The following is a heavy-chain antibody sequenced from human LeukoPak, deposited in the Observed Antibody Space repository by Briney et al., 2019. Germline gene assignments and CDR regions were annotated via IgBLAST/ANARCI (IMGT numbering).Heavy chain of an antibody. CDR3: ARDLSGVTGYTYGRGIDY. CDR2: IKKDGSEK. V-gene: IGHV3-7*01. J-gene: IGHJ4*02. CDR1: GFTFSSYW. D-gene: IGHD5-18*01. Sequence: GALRLSCAASGFTFSSYWMSWVRQAPGKGLEWVANIKKDGSEKYYVDSVKGRFTISRDNAKTSLYLQMNSLRAEDTAVYYCARDLSGVTGYTYGRGIDYWGQGTLVTVSS.